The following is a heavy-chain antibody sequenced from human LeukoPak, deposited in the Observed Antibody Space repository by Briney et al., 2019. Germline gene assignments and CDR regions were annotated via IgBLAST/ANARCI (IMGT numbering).Heavy chain of an antibody. D-gene: IGHD6-19*01. J-gene: IGHJ4*02. Sequence: PGGSLRLSCVASGFTFGKYWMSWVRQAPGNGLEWVANIKLDGSEKNYVASVKGRFTISRDNTKNSLYLQMNSLRAEDTAVYFCAKGTRAYGSLFDFWGPGTLVAVSS. CDR3: AKGTRAYGSLFDF. V-gene: IGHV3-7*03. CDR2: IKLDGSEK. CDR1: GFTFGKYW.